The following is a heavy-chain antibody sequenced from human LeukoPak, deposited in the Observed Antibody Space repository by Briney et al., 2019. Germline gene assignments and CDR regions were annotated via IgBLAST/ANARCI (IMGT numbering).Heavy chain of an antibody. CDR1: GGSISSYY. Sequence: SETLSLTCTVSGGSISSYYWSWIRQPPGKGLEWIGYIYYSGSTNYNPSLKSRVTISVDTSKNQFSLYYCASSVDTTLDRFDPWGQGTLVTVSS. D-gene: IGHD5-18*01. CDR3: P. CDR2: IYYSGST. J-gene: IGHJ5*02. V-gene: IGHV4-59*01.